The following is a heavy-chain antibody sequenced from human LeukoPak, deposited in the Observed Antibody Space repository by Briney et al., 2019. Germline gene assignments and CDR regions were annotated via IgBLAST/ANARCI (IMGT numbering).Heavy chain of an antibody. CDR1: GYSISSGYY. CDR3: AKGLIKWELPRGLFDY. J-gene: IGHJ4*02. V-gene: IGHV3-23*01. D-gene: IGHD1-26*01. Sequence: ETLSLTRTVSGYSISSGYYWGWIRQPPGKGLEWVSAISGSGGSTYYADSVKGRFTISSDNSKNTLYLQMNSLRAEDTAVYYCAKGLIKWELPRGLFDYWGQGTLVTVSS. CDR2: ISGSGGST.